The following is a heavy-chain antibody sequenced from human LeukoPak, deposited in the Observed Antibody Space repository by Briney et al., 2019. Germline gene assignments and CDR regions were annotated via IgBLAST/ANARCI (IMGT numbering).Heavy chain of an antibody. J-gene: IGHJ4*02. CDR3: AKEGRSLRGSYGY. D-gene: IGHD1-26*01. CDR1: GFMFSSYW. CDR2: ISGSGGST. V-gene: IGHV3-23*01. Sequence: PGGSLRLSCAASGFMFSSYWMTWVRQAPGKGLEWVSAISGSGGSTYYADSVKGRFTISRDNSKNTLYLQMNSLRAEDTAVYYCAKEGRSLRGSYGYWGQGTLVTVSS.